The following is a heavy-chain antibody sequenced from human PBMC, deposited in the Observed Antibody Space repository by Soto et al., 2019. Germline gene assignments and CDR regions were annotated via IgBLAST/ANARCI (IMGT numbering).Heavy chain of an antibody. J-gene: IGHJ4*03. CDR2: IDWDDNK. CDR3: ARLLRYADSYSGPLDT. CDR1: GFSLTTTSMS. Sequence: SGPTLVNPTQTLTLTCTFSGFSLTTTSMSVTWIRQSPGRPLEWLARIDWDDNKFYSPSLKTRLTISKDTSRNQVVLTMTNMDPVDTATYYCARLLRYADSYSGPLDTWGQGTLVTVSS. D-gene: IGHD3-9*01. V-gene: IGHV2-70*04.